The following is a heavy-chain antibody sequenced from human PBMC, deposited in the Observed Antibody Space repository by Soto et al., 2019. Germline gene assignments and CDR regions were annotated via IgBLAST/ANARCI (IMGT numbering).Heavy chain of an antibody. J-gene: IGHJ4*02. CDR3: ARGPAYSSGWYRIGPGAQHFDY. D-gene: IGHD6-19*01. V-gene: IGHV4-34*01. CDR2: INHSGST. CDR1: GGSFSGYY. Sequence: PSETLSLTCAVYGGSFSGYYWSWIRQPPGKGLEWIGEINHSGSTNYNPSLKSRVTISVDTSKNQFSLKLSSVTAADTAVYYCARGPAYSSGWYRIGPGAQHFDYWGQGTLVTVSS.